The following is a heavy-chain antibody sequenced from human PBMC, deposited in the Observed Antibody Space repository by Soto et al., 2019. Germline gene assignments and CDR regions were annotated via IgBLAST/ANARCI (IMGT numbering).Heavy chain of an antibody. Sequence: ASVKVSCKASGYTFTSYGISWVRQAPGQGLEWMGWISAYNGNTNYAQKLQGRVTMTTDTSTSTAYMELRSLRSDDTAVYYCARDMPRLGYCSGGSCLDDAFDSWGQGTMVTVSS. D-gene: IGHD2-15*01. V-gene: IGHV1-18*01. CDR3: ARDMPRLGYCSGGSCLDDAFDS. CDR2: ISAYNGNT. CDR1: GYTFTSYG. J-gene: IGHJ3*02.